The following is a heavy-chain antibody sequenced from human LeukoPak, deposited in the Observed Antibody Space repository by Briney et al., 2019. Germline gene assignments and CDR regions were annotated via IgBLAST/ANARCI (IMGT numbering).Heavy chain of an antibody. CDR1: GFTFSSYE. CDR2: ISSSGSTI. CDR3: ARYHFDWLSVDY. J-gene: IGHJ4*02. Sequence: PGGSLRLSCAASGFTFSSYEMNWVRQAPGKGLEWVSYISSSGSTIYYADSVKGRFTISRDNAKNSLYLQMNSLRAEDTAVYYCARYHFDWLSVDYWGQGTMVTVSS. V-gene: IGHV3-48*03. D-gene: IGHD3-9*01.